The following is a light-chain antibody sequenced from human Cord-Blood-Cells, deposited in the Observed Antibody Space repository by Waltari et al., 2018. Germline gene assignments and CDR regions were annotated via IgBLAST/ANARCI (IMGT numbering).Light chain of an antibody. V-gene: IGKV1-39*01. CDR1: QSISSS. CDR3: QQSYSTPYT. CDR2: AAS. J-gene: IGKJ2*01. Sequence: DIQLNQSPSSFSGAIGYRVTITCRASQSISSSLNWYQQKPGKAPKLLIYAASSLQSGVPSRFSGSGSGTDFTLTISSLQPEDFATCYCQQSYSTPYTFGQGTKLEIK.